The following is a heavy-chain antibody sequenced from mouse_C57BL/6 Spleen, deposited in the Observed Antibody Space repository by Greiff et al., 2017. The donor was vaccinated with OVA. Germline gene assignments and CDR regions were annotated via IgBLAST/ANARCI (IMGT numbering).Heavy chain of an antibody. CDR3: ARRTTERAMDY. J-gene: IGHJ4*01. CDR1: GYTFTSYW. Sequence: QVQLQQPGAELVRPGSSVKLSCKASGYTFTSYWMDWVKQRPGQGLEWIGNIYPSDSETHYNQTFKDKATLTVDKSSSTAYMQLSSLTSEDSAVYYCARRTTERAMDYWGQGTSVTVSS. CDR2: IYPSDSET. V-gene: IGHV1-61*01. D-gene: IGHD1-1*01.